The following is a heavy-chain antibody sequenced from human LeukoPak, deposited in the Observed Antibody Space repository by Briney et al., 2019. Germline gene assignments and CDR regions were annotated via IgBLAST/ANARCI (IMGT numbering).Heavy chain of an antibody. Sequence: GGSLRLSCAASGFLFSDYGFHWVRQAPGKGLEWVALIRHDGSNEYYVDSVKGRFTTSRDNSQSTVHLQMTSLRAEDTAVFYCAKGTTDYDASDPLDFWGQGTLVTVSS. CDR3: AKGTTDYDASDPLDF. CDR1: GFLFSDYG. D-gene: IGHD3-16*01. V-gene: IGHV3-30*02. CDR2: IRHDGSNE. J-gene: IGHJ4*02.